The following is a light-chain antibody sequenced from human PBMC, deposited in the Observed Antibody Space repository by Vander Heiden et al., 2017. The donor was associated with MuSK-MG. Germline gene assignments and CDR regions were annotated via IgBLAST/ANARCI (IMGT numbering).Light chain of an antibody. CDR1: KLGDKY. Sequence: SYELTQPPPVSVSPGQTASITCSGDKLGDKYACWYQQKPGQSPVLVIYQDNKRPSGIPERFSGSNSGNTATLTISGTRAMDEADYYCQAWDTSTAVFGGGTKLTVL. CDR2: QDN. J-gene: IGLJ2*01. CDR3: QAWDTSTAV. V-gene: IGLV3-1*01.